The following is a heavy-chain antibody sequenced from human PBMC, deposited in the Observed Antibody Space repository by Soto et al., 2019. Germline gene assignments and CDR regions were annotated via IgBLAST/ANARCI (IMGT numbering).Heavy chain of an antibody. V-gene: IGHV3-30*18. CDR3: AKDGRNNFDY. CDR2: MSYDGSNE. J-gene: IGHJ4*02. CDR1: GFTFSHYA. Sequence: QVQLVESGGGVVQPGRSLRLSCAASGFTFSHYAMHWVRQAPGKELEWVALMSYDGSNEYYADSVKVRFTISRDNSTNTLYLEMNSVRAEATDVYYCAKDGRNNFDYWGQGTLVTVSS.